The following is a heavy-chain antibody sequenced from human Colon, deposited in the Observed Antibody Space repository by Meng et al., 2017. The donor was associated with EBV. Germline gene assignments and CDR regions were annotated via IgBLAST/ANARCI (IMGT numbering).Heavy chain of an antibody. Sequence: RHGSAKPSGARVTTVPCLGGSISRCNWWGWVTQPTGKGLEWIGEIYRAGDANYNPSLNSRVSISIAKAKNHFSLILNSVTAADTAMYYCARDNDITLIQGGGFGYWGPGTLVTVSS. J-gene: IGHJ4*02. V-gene: IGHV4-4*02. CDR2: IYRAGDA. CDR1: GSISRCNW. D-gene: IGHD3-10*01. CDR3: ARDNDITLIQGGGFGY.